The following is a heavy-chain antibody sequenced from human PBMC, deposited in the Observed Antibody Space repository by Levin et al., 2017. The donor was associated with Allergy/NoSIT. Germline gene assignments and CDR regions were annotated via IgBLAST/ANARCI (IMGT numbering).Heavy chain of an antibody. CDR3: ARPRVIRGVFITGALDA. Sequence: SETLSLTCAVSGDSISRSNWWNWVRQPPGKGLEWIGEISHAGRAKYNPSLKSRVTISMDGSKNQFSLRLTSVTARDTAIYFCARPRVIRGVFITGALDAWGQGTMVIVSS. CDR2: ISHAGRA. J-gene: IGHJ3*01. D-gene: IGHD3-10*01. CDR1: GDSISRSNW. V-gene: IGHV4-4*02.